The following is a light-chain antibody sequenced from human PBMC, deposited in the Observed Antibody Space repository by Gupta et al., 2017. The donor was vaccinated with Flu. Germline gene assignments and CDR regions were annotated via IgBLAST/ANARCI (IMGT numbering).Light chain of an antibody. V-gene: IGLV3-19*01. Sequence: SSELTQDPAVSVALGQTVRITCQGDSLRSYYASWYQQKPGPAPVLVIYGKNNRPSGIPDRFSGSSSGNTASLTITGAQAEDEADYYCNSRDSSGNHRYVFGTGTKVTVL. CDR3: NSRDSSGNHRYV. J-gene: IGLJ1*01. CDR1: SLRSYY. CDR2: GKN.